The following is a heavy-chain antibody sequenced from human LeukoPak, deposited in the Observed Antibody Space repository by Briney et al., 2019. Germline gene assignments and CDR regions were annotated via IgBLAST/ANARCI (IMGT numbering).Heavy chain of an antibody. CDR1: GGSISSYY. CDR2: IYYSGST. D-gene: IGHD1-26*01. J-gene: IGHJ6*03. V-gene: IGHV4-59*08. Sequence: PSETLSLTCTVSGGSISSYYWSWIRQPPGKGLEWMGYIYYSGSTNYNPSLKSRVTISVDTSKNQFSLKLSSVTAADTAVYYCARIIVGATRNHYMDVWGKGTTVTVSS. CDR3: ARIIVGATRNHYMDV.